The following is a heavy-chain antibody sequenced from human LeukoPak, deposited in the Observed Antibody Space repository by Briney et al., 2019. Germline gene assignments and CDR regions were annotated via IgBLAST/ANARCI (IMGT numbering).Heavy chain of an antibody. Sequence: ASVKVSCKASGYTFTGYYMHWVRQAPGQGLEWMGRISPNSGGTNYAQKFQGRVTMTRDTSISTAYMELSRLRSDDTAVYYCAYLLGAPLTNQSDYWGQGTLVTVSS. CDR1: GYTFTGYY. CDR2: ISPNSGGT. V-gene: IGHV1-2*06. J-gene: IGHJ4*02. CDR3: AYLLGAPLTNQSDY. D-gene: IGHD1-26*01.